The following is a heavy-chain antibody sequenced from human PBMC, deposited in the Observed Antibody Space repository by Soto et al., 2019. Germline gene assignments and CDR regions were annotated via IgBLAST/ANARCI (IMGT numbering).Heavy chain of an antibody. J-gene: IGHJ4*02. D-gene: IGHD6-19*01. V-gene: IGHV1-69*13. CDR1: GGTFKIFA. CDR2: IIPIFETA. Sequence: SVKVSCKASGGTFKIFALTWLRQAPGQGLEWMGGIIPIFETANYAQKFQDRVTITADESTSTVYMELSSLRSADTAVYYCAKKGLRGWFFDYWGQGTVVTVSS. CDR3: AKKGLRGWFFDY.